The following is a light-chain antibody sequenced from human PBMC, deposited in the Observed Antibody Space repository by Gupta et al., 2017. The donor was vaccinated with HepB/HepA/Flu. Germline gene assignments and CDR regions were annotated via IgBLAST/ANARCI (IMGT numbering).Light chain of an antibody. CDR2: DVN. J-gene: IGLJ3*02. CDR1: SSDVGGYNF. Sequence: QSALTQPASVSGSPGQSITISCTGTSSDVGGYNFVSWFQQYPGKGPKLIIYDVNNRPSGVSYRFSGSKSGNTASLTISGLQAEDEADYYCSSYTASSTWVFGGGTMLTV. CDR3: SSYTASSTWV. V-gene: IGLV2-14*01.